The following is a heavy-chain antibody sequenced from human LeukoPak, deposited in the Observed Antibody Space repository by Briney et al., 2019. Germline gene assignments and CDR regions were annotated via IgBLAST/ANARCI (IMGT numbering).Heavy chain of an antibody. D-gene: IGHD3-3*01. J-gene: IGHJ6*03. Sequence: SETLSLTCTVSGGSISSYYWSWIRQPPGKGLEWIGYIYYSGSTNYNPSLKSRVTISVDTSKNQFSLRLTPVTAADTAVYYCARGGSYYDFWSGYYDYYYYMDVWGKGTTVTVSS. CDR2: IYYSGST. CDR3: ARGGSYYDFWSGYYDYYYYMDV. V-gene: IGHV4-59*01. CDR1: GGSISSYY.